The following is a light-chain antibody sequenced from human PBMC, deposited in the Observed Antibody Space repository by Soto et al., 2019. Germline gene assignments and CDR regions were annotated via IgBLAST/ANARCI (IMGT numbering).Light chain of an antibody. Sequence: SYERTQPPSVSVAPGKTARITCGGNNIGSKSVHWYQQKPGQAPVLVIYYDSDRPSGIPERFSGSNSGNTATLTISRVEAGDDADYYCQVWDSSSDRDVVFGGGTKVTVL. V-gene: IGLV3-21*04. CDR3: QVWDSSSDRDVV. J-gene: IGLJ2*01. CDR2: YDS. CDR1: NIGSKS.